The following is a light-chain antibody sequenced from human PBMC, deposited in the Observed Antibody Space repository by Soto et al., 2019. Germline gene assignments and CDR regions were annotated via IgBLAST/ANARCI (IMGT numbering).Light chain of an antibody. CDR2: KVS. V-gene: IGKV2-30*01. Sequence: DVVMTQSPLSLPVTLGQPASISCRSSQSLVYSDGNTYLNWFQQRPGQSPRRLIYKVSNRDSGVPERFQGSGAGPEFPPEISRVEAEEVGVYFCLPGTHRAPTFGPGNKLEIK. J-gene: IGKJ2*01. CDR1: QSLVYSDGNTY. CDR3: LPGTHRAPT.